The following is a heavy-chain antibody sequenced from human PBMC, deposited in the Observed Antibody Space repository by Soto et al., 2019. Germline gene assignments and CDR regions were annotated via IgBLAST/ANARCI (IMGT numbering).Heavy chain of an antibody. J-gene: IGHJ6*02. CDR1: GGTISRYY. D-gene: IGHD2-21*02. Sequence: QVQLQESGPGLVKPSETLSLTCTVSGGTISRYYCSWIRQPPGKGLEWIGYMYNTGSTVYNPSFKSRVTISVDTSKNQFSLKLNSVTAADTAGYYCARDLWGYCGTDCYPLDVWGQGTTVTVSS. V-gene: IGHV4-59*01. CDR3: ARDLWGYCGTDCYPLDV. CDR2: MYNTGST.